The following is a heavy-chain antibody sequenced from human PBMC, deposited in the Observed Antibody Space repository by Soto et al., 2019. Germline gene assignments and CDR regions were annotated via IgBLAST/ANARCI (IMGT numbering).Heavy chain of an antibody. J-gene: IGHJ6*02. D-gene: IGHD2-2*01. CDR1: GFTFSGST. Sequence: EVQLVESGGGLVQPGGSLKLSCAASGFTFSGSTMHWVRQASGKGLEWVGRVRREANSYATAYAASVKGRFTISRDDSKNTAYLQMNSLRPEDTAVYYCAKDQYQLIRRCYGLDVWGQGTTVTVSS. CDR2: VRREANSYAT. CDR3: AKDQYQLIRRCYGLDV. V-gene: IGHV3-73*02.